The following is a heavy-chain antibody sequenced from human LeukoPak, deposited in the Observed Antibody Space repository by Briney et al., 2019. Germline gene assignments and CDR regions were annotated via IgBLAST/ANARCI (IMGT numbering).Heavy chain of an antibody. CDR1: GGSFSGYY. Sequence: PSETLSLTCAVYGGSFSGYYWSWIRHPPGKGLEWIGEINHSGSTNYNPSLKSRVTISVDTSKNQFSLKLSSVTAADTAVYYCARGVGATARYYFDYWGQGTLVTVSS. CDR2: INHSGST. D-gene: IGHD1-26*01. V-gene: IGHV4-34*01. CDR3: ARGVGATARYYFDY. J-gene: IGHJ4*02.